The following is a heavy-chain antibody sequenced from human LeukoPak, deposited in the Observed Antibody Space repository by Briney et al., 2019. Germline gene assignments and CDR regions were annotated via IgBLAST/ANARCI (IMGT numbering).Heavy chain of an antibody. Sequence: GGSLRLSCAASGFTFSSYGMHWVRQAPGKGLEWVAVIWYDGSNKYYADSVKGRFTISRDNSKNTLYLQMSSLETEDTAVYYCTTNLANSFACYFNYWGQGTLVTVSS. D-gene: IGHD3-16*01. J-gene: IGHJ4*02. V-gene: IGHV3-33*01. CDR1: GFTFSSYG. CDR2: IWYDGSNK. CDR3: TTNLANSFACYFNY.